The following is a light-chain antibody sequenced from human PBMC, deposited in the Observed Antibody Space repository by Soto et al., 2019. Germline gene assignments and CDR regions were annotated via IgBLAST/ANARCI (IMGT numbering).Light chain of an antibody. J-gene: IGLJ1*01. CDR3: SSYTSSSYV. CDR2: DDD. CDR1: SSNIGGNS. V-gene: IGLV1-51*01. Sequence: QSVMTQPPSVSAAPGQRVTISCSGSSSNIGGNSVSWYQQLPGTAPKLLIYDDDKRPSGIPDRFSGSKSGTSATLGITGFQTGDEAAYYCSSYTSSSYVFGTGTKVTVL.